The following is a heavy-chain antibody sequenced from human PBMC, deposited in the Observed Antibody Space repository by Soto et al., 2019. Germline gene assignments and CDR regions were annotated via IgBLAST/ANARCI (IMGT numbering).Heavy chain of an antibody. V-gene: IGHV3-74*03. Sequence: VGSRRLSCAASGFSLSPYRRHWVRQAPGRRLEWVSHLSSDGFGAPYADSVNGPFFISSGIATNTLFLQINSLTADYSAVYHCPRDLGGPDYWGRGTSVIVSS. CDR3: PRDLGGPDY. CDR2: LSSDGFGA. CDR1: GFSLSPYR. D-gene: IGHD3-16*01. J-gene: IGHJ4*02.